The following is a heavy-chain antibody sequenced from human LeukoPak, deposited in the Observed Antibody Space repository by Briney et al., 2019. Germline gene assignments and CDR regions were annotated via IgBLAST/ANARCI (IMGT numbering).Heavy chain of an antibody. CDR3: ARVSARRRMNWFDP. CDR2: INHSGST. Sequence: PSETLSLTCAVYGGSLSGYYWSWIRQPPGKGLEWIGEINHSGSTNYNPSLKSRVTISVDTSKNQFSLKLSSVTAADTAVYYCARVSARRRMNWFDPWGQGTLVTVSS. J-gene: IGHJ5*02. D-gene: IGHD6-6*01. V-gene: IGHV4-34*01. CDR1: GGSLSGYY.